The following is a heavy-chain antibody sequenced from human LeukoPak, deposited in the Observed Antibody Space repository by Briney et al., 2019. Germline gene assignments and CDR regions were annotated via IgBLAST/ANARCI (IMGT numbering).Heavy chain of an antibody. J-gene: IGHJ1*01. Sequence: KPSETLSLTCAVYGGSFSGYYWSWIRQPPGKGLEWIGEVNYDGRTNYNPSLMSRATVSVDTSKNQFSLKLSSVTAADTAVYYCAREANSDYGGNSGYFQHWGQGTLVTVSS. D-gene: IGHD4-23*01. CDR3: AREANSDYGGNSGYFQH. V-gene: IGHV4-34*01. CDR1: GGSFSGYY. CDR2: VNYDGRT.